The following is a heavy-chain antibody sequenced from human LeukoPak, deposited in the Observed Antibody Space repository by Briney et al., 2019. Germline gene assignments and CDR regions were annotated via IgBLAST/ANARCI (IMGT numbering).Heavy chain of an antibody. V-gene: IGHV4-59*01. CDR2: IYYSGST. CDR3: ARLKQLWFYYYYYYMDV. Sequence: SETLSLTCTVSGGSISSYYWSWIRQPPGKGLEWIGYIYYSGSTNYNPSLKSRVTISVDTSKNQFSLKLSSVTAADTAVYYCARLKQLWFYYYYYYMDVWGKGTTVTISS. J-gene: IGHJ6*03. CDR1: GGSISSYY. D-gene: IGHD5-18*01.